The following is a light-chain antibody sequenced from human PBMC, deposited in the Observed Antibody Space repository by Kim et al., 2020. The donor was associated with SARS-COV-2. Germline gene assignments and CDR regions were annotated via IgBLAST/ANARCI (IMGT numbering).Light chain of an antibody. CDR3: QQYFATPYT. CDR1: QNIFHSPNNKNF. V-gene: IGKV4-1*01. J-gene: IGKJ2*01. CDR2: WAS. Sequence: MATINCKSSQNIFHSPNNKNFLTWYQQKPGQPPKVLIYWASIRESGVPDRFSGSGSATDFTLTISSLQAEDVAVYYCQQYFATPYTFGQGTKLEI.